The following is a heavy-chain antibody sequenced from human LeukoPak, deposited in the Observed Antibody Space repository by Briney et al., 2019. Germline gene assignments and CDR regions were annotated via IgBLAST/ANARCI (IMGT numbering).Heavy chain of an antibody. Sequence: PGGSLRLSCAASGFTLSSYWMQWGRQAPGKGLLWGSGINRDGGDTNYADSVKGRFTISRDNAKNTLYLQVNSLSAHDTAVYYRARVSSSSSWYIDYWGQGPLVTVSS. D-gene: IGHD6-13*01. CDR3: ARVSSSSSWYIDY. J-gene: IGHJ4*02. CDR2: INRDGGDT. CDR1: GFTLSSYW. V-gene: IGHV3-74*01.